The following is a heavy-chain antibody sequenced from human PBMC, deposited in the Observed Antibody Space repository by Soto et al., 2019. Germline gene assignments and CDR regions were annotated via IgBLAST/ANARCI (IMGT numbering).Heavy chain of an antibody. D-gene: IGHD4-17*01. J-gene: IGHJ5*02. CDR3: ARAGDDYGEYSSFDP. CDR2: IIPILGIA. Sequence: QVQLVQSGAEVKKPGSSVKVSCKASGGTFSSYTISWVRQAPGQGLEWMGRIIPILGIANYAQKFQGRVTITADKSTSTAYVELSSLRSDGTGVYYCARAGDDYGEYSSFDPWGQGPLVTVSS. V-gene: IGHV1-69*02. CDR1: GGTFSSYT.